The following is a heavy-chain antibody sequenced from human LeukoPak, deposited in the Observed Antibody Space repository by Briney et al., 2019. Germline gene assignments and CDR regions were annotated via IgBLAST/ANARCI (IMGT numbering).Heavy chain of an antibody. V-gene: IGHV3-7*04. D-gene: IGHD3-10*01. CDR1: GFTFSSYW. J-gene: IGHJ4*02. Sequence: GGSLRLSCAASGFTFSSYWMTWVRQAPGKGLEWVANIKQDGSAKHYVGSVQGRFTISRDNAKTSLYLQMNSLRAEGTAVYYCARDYYASGTHDFWGQGTLVTVSS. CDR3: ARDYYASGTHDF. CDR2: IKQDGSAK.